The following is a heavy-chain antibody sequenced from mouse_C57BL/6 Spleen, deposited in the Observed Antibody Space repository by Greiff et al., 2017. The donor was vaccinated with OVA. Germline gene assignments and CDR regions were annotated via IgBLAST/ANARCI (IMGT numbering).Heavy chain of an antibody. D-gene: IGHD2-5*01. CDR1: GYTFTSYW. V-gene: IGHV1-59*01. Sequence: QVQLQQPGAELVRPGTSVKLSCKASGYTFTSYWMHWVKQRPGQGLEWIGVIDPSDSYTNYNQKFKGKATLTVDTSSSTAYMQLSSLTSEDSAVYYCERSNYDYAMDYWGQGTSVTVSS. CDR2: IDPSDSYT. CDR3: ERSNYDYAMDY. J-gene: IGHJ4*01.